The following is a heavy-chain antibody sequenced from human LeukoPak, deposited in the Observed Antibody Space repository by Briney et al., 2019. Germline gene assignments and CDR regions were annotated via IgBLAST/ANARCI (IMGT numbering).Heavy chain of an antibody. V-gene: IGHV1-2*02. CDR3: ARASYYYDSSGYPGYYFDY. D-gene: IGHD3-22*01. J-gene: IGHJ4*02. CDR2: INPNSGGT. Sequence: ASVKVSCKASGYTFTDYYMHWVRQAPGQGLEWMGWINPNSGGTNYAQKFQGRVTMTRDTSISTAYMELSRLRPDDTAVYYCARASYYYDSSGYPGYYFDYWGQGTLVTVSS. CDR1: GYTFTDYY.